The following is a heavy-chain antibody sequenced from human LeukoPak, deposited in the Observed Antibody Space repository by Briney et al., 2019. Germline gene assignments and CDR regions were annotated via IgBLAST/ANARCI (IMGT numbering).Heavy chain of an antibody. V-gene: IGHV3-30*14. J-gene: IGHJ4*02. Sequence: GGSLRLSCAASGFTFSSYAMHWVRQAPGKGLEWVAVISYDGSNKYYADSVKGRFTISRDNSKNTLYLQMNSLRAEDTAVYYCARDLRYYGSGSYSFDYWGQGTLVTVSS. CDR1: GFTFSSYA. D-gene: IGHD3-10*01. CDR2: ISYDGSNK. CDR3: ARDLRYYGSGSYSFDY.